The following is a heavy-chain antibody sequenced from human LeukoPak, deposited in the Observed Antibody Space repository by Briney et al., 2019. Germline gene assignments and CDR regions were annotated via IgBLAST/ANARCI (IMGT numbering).Heavy chain of an antibody. CDR3: ARACRPSSSTSCYGDAFDI. V-gene: IGHV4-38-2*02. CDR2: IYHSGST. Sequence: SETLSLTCTVSGYSISSGYYWGWIRQPPGKGLEWIGSIYHSGSTYYNPSLKSRVTISVDTSKNQFSLKLSSVTAADTAVYYCARACRPSSSTSCYGDAFDIWGQGTMVTVSP. J-gene: IGHJ3*02. D-gene: IGHD2-2*01. CDR1: GYSISSGYY.